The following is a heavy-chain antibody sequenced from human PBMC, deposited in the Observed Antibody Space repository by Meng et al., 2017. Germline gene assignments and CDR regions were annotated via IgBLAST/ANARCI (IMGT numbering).Heavy chain of an antibody. CDR3: HSGWYQAGDDY. CDR2: IIPIFGTA. Sequence: QVQSVGSGAEGEKPGSPVNVSCKASGGTFSSYAISWVRQAPGQGLEWMGGIIPIFGTANYAQKFQGRVTIIADKSTSTAYMELSSLRSEDTAVYYCHSGWYQAGDDYWGQGTLVTVSS. CDR1: GGTFSSYA. J-gene: IGHJ4*02. V-gene: IGHV1-69*06. D-gene: IGHD6-19*01.